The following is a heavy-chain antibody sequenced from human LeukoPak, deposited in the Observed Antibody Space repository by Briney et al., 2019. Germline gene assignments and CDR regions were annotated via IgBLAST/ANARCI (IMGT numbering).Heavy chain of an antibody. J-gene: IGHJ3*02. CDR1: GFTFSSHW. D-gene: IGHD4-23*01. Sequence: GGSLRLSCAASGFTFSSHWMSWVRQAPGKGLEWVANIKQDGSEKYYVDSVKGRFTISRDNAKNSLYLQMNSLRAEDTAVYYCARELYGGNSADAFDIWGQGTMVTVSS. V-gene: IGHV3-7*01. CDR2: IKQDGSEK. CDR3: ARELYGGNSADAFDI.